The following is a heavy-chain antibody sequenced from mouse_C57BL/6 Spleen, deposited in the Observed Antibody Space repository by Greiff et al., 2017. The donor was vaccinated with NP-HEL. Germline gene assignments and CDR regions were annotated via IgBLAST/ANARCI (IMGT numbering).Heavy chain of an antibody. Sequence: QVQLKESGAELVRPGASVTLSCKASGYTFTDYEMHWVKQTPVHGLEWIGAIDPETGGTAYNQKFKGKAILTVDKSSSTAYMELRSLTSEDSAVYYCTRWYDGSSYWYFDVWGTGTTVTVSS. V-gene: IGHV1-15*01. J-gene: IGHJ1*03. CDR1: GYTFTDYE. CDR2: IDPETGGT. CDR3: TRWYDGSSYWYFDV. D-gene: IGHD1-1*01.